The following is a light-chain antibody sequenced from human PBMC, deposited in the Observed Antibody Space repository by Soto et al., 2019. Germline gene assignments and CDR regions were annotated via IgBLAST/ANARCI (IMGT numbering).Light chain of an antibody. Sequence: EIVLTQSPGTLSLSPGERATLSCRTSQSVSSYLAWYQQKPGQAPRLVIYDASKRSTGIPARFSGSGSGTDFTLTISSLEPEDFAVYYCQQRQDGITFGQGTRLEIK. CDR3: QQRQDGIT. CDR2: DAS. V-gene: IGKV3-11*01. J-gene: IGKJ5*01. CDR1: QSVSSY.